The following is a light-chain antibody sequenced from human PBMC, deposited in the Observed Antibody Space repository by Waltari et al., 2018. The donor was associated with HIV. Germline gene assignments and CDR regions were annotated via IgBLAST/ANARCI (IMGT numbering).Light chain of an antibody. CDR3: QVWDPRSGNVV. Sequence: SYVLTQPPSVSVAPGQTARLTCGGNDIETKNVHRYQQKPGQAPVLVVFDDSDRPSRIPERFSGSNSGNTATVTITRVEAGDEAEYYCQVWDPRSGNVVFGGGTKLTVL. CDR2: DDS. J-gene: IGLJ2*01. CDR1: DIETKN. V-gene: IGLV3-21*02.